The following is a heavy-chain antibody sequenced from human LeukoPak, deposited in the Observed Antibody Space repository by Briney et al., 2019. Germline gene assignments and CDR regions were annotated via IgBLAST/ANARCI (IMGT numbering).Heavy chain of an antibody. Sequence: GKSLKISCKGSGYSFTSYWIGWVRQMPGKGLEWMGIIYPGDSDTRYSPSFQGQVTISADKSISTAYLQWSSLKASDTAMYYCARGGQYQLLFSWFDPWGQGTLVTVSS. D-gene: IGHD2-2*01. V-gene: IGHV5-51*01. CDR3: ARGGQYQLLFSWFDP. CDR2: IYPGDSDT. J-gene: IGHJ5*02. CDR1: GYSFTSYW.